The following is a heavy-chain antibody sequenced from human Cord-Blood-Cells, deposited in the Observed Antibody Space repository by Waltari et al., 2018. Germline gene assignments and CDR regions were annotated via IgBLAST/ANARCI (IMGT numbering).Heavy chain of an antibody. CDR3: ARGRRRDAFDI. Sequence: QVQLQQWGAGLLKPSETLSLTCAVYGGSFSGYYWSWIRQPPGKGLEWIGEINHSGSTNYHPSLKSRVTISVDTSKNQFSLKLSSVTAADTAVYYCARGRRRDAFDIWGQGTMVTVSS. CDR2: INHSGST. V-gene: IGHV4-34*01. CDR1: GGSFSGYY. J-gene: IGHJ3*02. D-gene: IGHD6-25*01.